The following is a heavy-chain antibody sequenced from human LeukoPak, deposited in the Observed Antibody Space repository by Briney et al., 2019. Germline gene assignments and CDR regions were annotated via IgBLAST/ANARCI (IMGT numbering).Heavy chain of an antibody. V-gene: IGHV3-48*03. CDR1: GFTFSSFA. J-gene: IGHJ4*02. CDR2: ISSSGSTI. D-gene: IGHD6-19*01. Sequence: AGGSLRLSCAASGFTFSSFAMSWVRQAPGKGLEWVSYISSSGSTIYYADSVKGRFTISRDNAKNSLYLQMNSLRAEDTAVYYCARDAGSSGWYGGLWYWGQGTLVTVSS. CDR3: ARDAGSSGWYGGLWY.